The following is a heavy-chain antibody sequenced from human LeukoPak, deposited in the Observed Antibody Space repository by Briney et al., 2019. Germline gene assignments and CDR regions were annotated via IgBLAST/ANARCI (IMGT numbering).Heavy chain of an antibody. CDR3: ARGVGYCSSTSCHGFDP. J-gene: IGHJ5*02. V-gene: IGHV3-74*01. D-gene: IGHD2-2*01. Sequence: GGSLRLSCAASGFTFSSYWMHWVRQAPGKGLVWVSRINSDGSSTSYADSVKGRFTISRDNAKNTLYLQMYSLRAEDTAVYYCARGVGYCSSTSCHGFDPWGQGTLVTVSS. CDR1: GFTFSSYW. CDR2: INSDGSST.